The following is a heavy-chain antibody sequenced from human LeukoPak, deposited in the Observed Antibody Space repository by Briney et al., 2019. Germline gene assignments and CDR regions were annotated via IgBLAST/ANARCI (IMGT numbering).Heavy chain of an antibody. J-gene: IGHJ2*01. V-gene: IGHV4-61*02. CDR2: IYTSGST. CDR3: ARDHARDIVVVSAAISDVWYFDL. CDR1: GGSISSGSYY. D-gene: IGHD2-2*02. Sequence: SQTLSLTCTVSGGSISSGSYYWSWIRQPAGKGLEWIGRIYTSGSTNYNPSLKSRVTISVDTSKNQFSLKLSSVTAADTAVYYCARDHARDIVVVSAAISDVWYFDLWGRGTLVTVSS.